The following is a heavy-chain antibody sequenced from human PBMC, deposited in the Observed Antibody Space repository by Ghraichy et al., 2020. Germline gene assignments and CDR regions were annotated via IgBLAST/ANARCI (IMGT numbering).Heavy chain of an antibody. CDR1: GFTFSSYW. D-gene: IGHD5-12*01. V-gene: IGHV3-7*01. CDR2: IKQDGSEK. CDR3: ARDHANPFLDDYSGYDSYYYYGMDV. J-gene: IGHJ6*02. Sequence: RGSLRLSCAASGFTFSSYWMSWVRQAPGKGLEWVANIKQDGSEKYYVDSVKGRFTISRDNAKNSLYLQMNSLRAEDTAVYYCARDHANPFLDDYSGYDSYYYYGMDVWGQGTTVTVSS.